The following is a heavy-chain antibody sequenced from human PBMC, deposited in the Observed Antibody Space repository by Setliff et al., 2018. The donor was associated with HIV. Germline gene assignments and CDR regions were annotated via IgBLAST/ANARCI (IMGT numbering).Heavy chain of an antibody. CDR1: GGNFNSHS. CDR2: IVPIFGTP. CDR3: ARDSRDIVVVIAPEPEPYYYYGMDV. Sequence: VKVSCKASGGNFNSHSISWVRQAPGQGLEWMGGIVPIFGTPNYAQKFKGRLTITADESTSTVYMELSSLRSEDTAVYFCARDSRDIVVVIAPEPEPYYYYGMDVWGEGTTVTVSS. J-gene: IGHJ6*04. V-gene: IGHV1-69*13. D-gene: IGHD2-15*01.